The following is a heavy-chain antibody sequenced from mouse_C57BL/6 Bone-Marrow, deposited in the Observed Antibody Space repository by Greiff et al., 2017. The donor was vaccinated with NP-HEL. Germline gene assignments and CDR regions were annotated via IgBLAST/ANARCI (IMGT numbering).Heavy chain of an antibody. Sequence: ASGFHIQDDYMHWVKHRPEQVLEWIGWIDPENGDTEYASKVQGKATITADTSSNTACLQRSSLTAEATAVYYCHIPYDYDEGDYWGQGTTLPVS. CDR2: IDPENGDT. J-gene: IGHJ2*01. CDR1: GFHIQDDY. CDR3: HIPYDYDEGDY. D-gene: IGHD2-4*01. V-gene: IGHV14-4*01.